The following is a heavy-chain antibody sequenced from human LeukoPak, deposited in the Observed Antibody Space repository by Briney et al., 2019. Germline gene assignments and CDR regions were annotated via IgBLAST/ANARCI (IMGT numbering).Heavy chain of an antibody. Sequence: GESLKISCKGSGYSFTSYSIGWVRQMPGKGLEWMGNIYPGDSDTRYSPSFQGQVTISADKSISTAYLQWSSLNASDTAMYYCARPYSSGWYYFDYWGQGTLVTVSS. CDR1: GYSFTSYS. J-gene: IGHJ4*02. CDR2: IYPGDSDT. CDR3: ARPYSSGWYYFDY. V-gene: IGHV5-51*01. D-gene: IGHD6-19*01.